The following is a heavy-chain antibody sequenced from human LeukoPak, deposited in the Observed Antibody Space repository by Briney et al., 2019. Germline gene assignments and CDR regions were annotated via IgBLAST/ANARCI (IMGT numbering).Heavy chain of an antibody. Sequence: SETLSLTCTVSGGSIGSYYWSWIRQPAGKGLEWIGRIYTSGGTVYNPSLKSRVTMSVDTSKNQFFLKLSSVTAADTAVYYCARGVFYYDTSGRGYYFDYWGQGTLVTVSS. J-gene: IGHJ4*02. CDR2: IYTSGGT. D-gene: IGHD3-22*01. CDR3: ARGVFYYDTSGRGYYFDY. CDR1: GGSIGSYY. V-gene: IGHV4-4*07.